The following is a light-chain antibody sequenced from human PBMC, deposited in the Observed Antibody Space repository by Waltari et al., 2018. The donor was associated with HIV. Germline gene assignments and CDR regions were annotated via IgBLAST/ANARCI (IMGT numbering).Light chain of an antibody. Sequence: QSVLTQAPSVSGAPGQRVTISCTGSRSHFGTGYDVPWYQQLPGTAPKLLIYANNQRPSGVPARFSGSKSATSASLVITGLQAEDEADYYCQSYDSSLNGHVVFGGGTKVTVL. J-gene: IGLJ2*01. CDR2: ANN. CDR3: QSYDSSLNGHVV. V-gene: IGLV1-40*01. CDR1: RSHFGTGYD.